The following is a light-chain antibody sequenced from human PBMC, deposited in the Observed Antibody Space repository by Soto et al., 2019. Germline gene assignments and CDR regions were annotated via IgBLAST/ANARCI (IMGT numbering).Light chain of an antibody. J-gene: IGKJ1*01. CDR1: QSISSY. V-gene: IGKV1-39*01. CDR3: QQTYTTPRT. CDR2: AVS. Sequence: IQMIPSPCALSAWVGDVLGMSGGASQSISSYLNWYQQKPGKAPKLLISAVSSLQSGVPSSFRGSASGPDSTLRTSSLQPEDFATSYCQQTYTTPRTFGQGTTVDI.